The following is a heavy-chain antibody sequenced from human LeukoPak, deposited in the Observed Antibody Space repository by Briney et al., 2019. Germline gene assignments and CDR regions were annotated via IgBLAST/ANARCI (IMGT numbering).Heavy chain of an antibody. J-gene: IGHJ4*02. Sequence: SQTLSLTCTVSGGSISSDCCSWIRQPARIGLERMWRIHASGTTSYDTSFKRPLTMSVDTSKNQFTLKLKSVTAADTAVYYCARDARQVLLAGGFDFWGQGALVTVSS. V-gene: IGHV4-4*07. D-gene: IGHD3-16*01. CDR3: ARDARQVLLAGGFDF. CDR1: GGSISSDC. CDR2: IHASGTT.